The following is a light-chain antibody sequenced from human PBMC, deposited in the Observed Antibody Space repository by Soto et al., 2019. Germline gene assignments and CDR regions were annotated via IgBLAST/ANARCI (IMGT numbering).Light chain of an antibody. J-gene: IGLJ3*02. Sequence: SVLTQPRSVSASPGQSVTISCTGTSSDVGSYKSVSWYQQYPGKAPKLMIYDVNKRPSGVPDRFSGSKSGNTASLTISGLQAEDESDYYCCSYAGSYSWVFGGGTKLTVL. CDR1: SSDVGSYKS. V-gene: IGLV2-11*01. CDR2: DVN. CDR3: CSYAGSYSWV.